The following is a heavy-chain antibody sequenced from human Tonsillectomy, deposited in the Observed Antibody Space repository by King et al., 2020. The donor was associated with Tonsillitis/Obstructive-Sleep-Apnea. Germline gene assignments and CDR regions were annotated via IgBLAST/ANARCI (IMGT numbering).Heavy chain of an antibody. CDR2: IYYSGST. V-gene: IGHV4-59*08. CDR1: GGSISSDY. J-gene: IGHJ6*03. CDR3: ARGARSSAYYYYHMDV. D-gene: IGHD5-24*01. Sequence: QLQESGPGLVKPSETLSLTCTVSGGSISSDYWSWIRPPPGKGLEWIGYIYYSGSTNYNPSLKSRVTISVDTSKNQFSLKLSSVTAADTAVYYCARGARSSAYYYYHMDVWGKGTTVTVSS.